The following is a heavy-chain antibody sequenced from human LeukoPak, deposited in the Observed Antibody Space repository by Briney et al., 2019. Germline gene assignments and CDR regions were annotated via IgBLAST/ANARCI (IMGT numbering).Heavy chain of an antibody. CDR1: GGTFSSYA. D-gene: IGHD2-2*03. CDR2: IIPIFGTA. V-gene: IGHV1-69*13. Sequence: SVKVSCKASGGTFSSYAISWVRQAPGQGLEWMGGIIPIFGTANYAQKFQGRVTITADESTSTAYVELSSLRSEDTAVYYCARFPVDVVEGDDYWGQGTLVTVSS. J-gene: IGHJ4*02. CDR3: ARFPVDVVEGDDY.